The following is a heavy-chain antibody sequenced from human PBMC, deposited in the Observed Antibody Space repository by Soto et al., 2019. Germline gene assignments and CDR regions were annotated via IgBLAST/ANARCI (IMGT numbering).Heavy chain of an antibody. CDR1: GGSISSYY. J-gene: IGHJ3*02. CDR3: ARGYEVDGYNCGAFDI. V-gene: IGHV4-59*01. D-gene: IGHD2-21*01. CDR2: IYYSGST. Sequence: SETLSLTCTVSGGSISSYYWSWIRQPPGKGLEWIGYIYYSGSTNYNPSLKSRVTISVDTSKNQFSLKLSSVTAADTAVYYCARGYEVDGYNCGAFDIWGQGTMVTVSS.